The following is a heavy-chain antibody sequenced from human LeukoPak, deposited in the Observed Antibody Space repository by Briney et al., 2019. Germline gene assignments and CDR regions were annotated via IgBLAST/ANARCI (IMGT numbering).Heavy chain of an antibody. CDR3: LCELRYFDPRRDY. Sequence: GGSLRLSCAASGFTFSSYAMTWVRQAPGKGLEWVSGISGSGGSTYYADSVKGRFTISRDNSRNTLYLQMNSLRAEDTAVYYCLCELRYFDPRRDYWGQGTLVTVSS. CDR1: GFTFSSYA. J-gene: IGHJ4*02. CDR2: ISGSGGST. V-gene: IGHV3-23*01. D-gene: IGHD3-9*01.